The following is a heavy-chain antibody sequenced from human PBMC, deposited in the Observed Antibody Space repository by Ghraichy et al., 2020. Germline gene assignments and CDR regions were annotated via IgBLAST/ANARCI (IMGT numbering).Heavy chain of an antibody. CDR3: ARGDGYNLSY. D-gene: IGHD5-24*01. J-gene: IGHJ4*02. CDR1: GGSISSYY. V-gene: IGHV4-59*01. Sequence: SETLSLTCTVSGGSISSYYWSWIRQPPGKGLEWIGYIYYSGSTNYNPSLKSRVTISVDTSKNQFSLKLSSVTAADTAVYYCARGDGYNLSYWGQGTLVTVSS. CDR2: IYYSGST.